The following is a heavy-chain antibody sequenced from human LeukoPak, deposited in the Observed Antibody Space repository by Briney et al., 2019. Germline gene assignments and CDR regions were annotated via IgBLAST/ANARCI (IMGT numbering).Heavy chain of an antibody. CDR3: ARDYSAGTYYDFWSGYAQAGAPHDY. Sequence: GGSLRLSCAASGFTFDDYGMSWVRQAPGKGLEWVSGINWNGGSTGYADSVKGRFTISRDNAKNSLYLQMNSLRAEDTALYYCARDYSAGTYYDFWSGYAQAGAPHDYWGQGTLVIVSS. CDR1: GFTFDDYG. D-gene: IGHD3-3*01. CDR2: INWNGGST. J-gene: IGHJ4*02. V-gene: IGHV3-20*04.